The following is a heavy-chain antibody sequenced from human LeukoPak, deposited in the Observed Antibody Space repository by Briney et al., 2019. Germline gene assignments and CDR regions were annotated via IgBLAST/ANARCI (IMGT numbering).Heavy chain of an antibody. D-gene: IGHD1-26*01. J-gene: IGHJ4*02. CDR1: GGTFSSYA. Sequence: ASVKVSCKASGGTFSSYAISWVRQAPGQGLEWMGGIIPIFGTANYAQKFQGRVTITADESTSTAYMELSSLRSEDTAVYYCARDLSQLVGATFDYWGQGTLVTVSS. V-gene: IGHV1-69*13. CDR3: ARDLSQLVGATFDY. CDR2: IIPIFGTA.